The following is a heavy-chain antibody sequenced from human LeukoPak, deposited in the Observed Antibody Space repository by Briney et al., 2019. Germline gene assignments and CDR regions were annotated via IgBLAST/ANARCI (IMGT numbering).Heavy chain of an antibody. CDR2: INAGNGNT. V-gene: IGHV1-3*01. D-gene: IGHD3-3*01. Sequence: GASVKVSCKASGYTFTSYAMHWVRQAPGQRLEWMGWINAGNGNTKYSQKFQGRVTITRDTSASTAYMELSSLRSEDTAVYYCARDQGRFLQWPHDYWGQGTLVTVSS. CDR1: GYTFTSYA. J-gene: IGHJ4*02. CDR3: ARDQGRFLQWPHDY.